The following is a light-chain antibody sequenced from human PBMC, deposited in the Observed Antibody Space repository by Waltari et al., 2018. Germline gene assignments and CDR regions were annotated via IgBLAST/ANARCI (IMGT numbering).Light chain of an antibody. Sequence: DMQMTQSPSSLSASVGDRVTITCRASQGISDYVAWYQQKSGKGPKLLIYAASTLQSGVPSRFSGSGSGTDFTLTISSLQPEDVATYYCQNYNKAPFTFGPGTKVDIK. CDR1: QGISDY. CDR3: QNYNKAPFT. J-gene: IGKJ3*01. V-gene: IGKV1-27*01. CDR2: AAS.